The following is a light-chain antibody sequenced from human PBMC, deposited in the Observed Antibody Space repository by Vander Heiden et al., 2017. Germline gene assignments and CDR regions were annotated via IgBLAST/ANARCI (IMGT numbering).Light chain of an antibody. J-gene: IGKJ2*01. CDR1: QSISSY. Sequence: SEVTHSPSSLSASVGDRVTITCRASQSISSYLNWYQQKPGRVPELLIYVASSLQSGVPSKFSGSGSGTDFTLTISSLQPEDFATYYCQQSYDTRYTFGQGTKLEIK. CDR2: VAS. V-gene: IGKV1-39*01. CDR3: QQSYDTRYT.